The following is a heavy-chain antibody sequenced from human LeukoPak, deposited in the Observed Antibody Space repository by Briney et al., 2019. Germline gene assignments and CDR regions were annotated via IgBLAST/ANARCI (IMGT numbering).Heavy chain of an antibody. D-gene: IGHD2-2*01. CDR2: ISSSGSTI. CDR1: GFTFSDYY. J-gene: IGHJ6*02. V-gene: IGHV3-11*01. CDR3: ARDRTDQDIVVVPAAMYYYYGMDV. Sequence: GGSLRLSCAASGFTFSDYYMSWIRQAPGKGLEWVSYISSSGSTIYYADSVKGRFTISRDNAKNSLYLQMNSLRAEDTAVYYCARDRTDQDIVVVPAAMYYYYGMDVWGQGTTVTVSS.